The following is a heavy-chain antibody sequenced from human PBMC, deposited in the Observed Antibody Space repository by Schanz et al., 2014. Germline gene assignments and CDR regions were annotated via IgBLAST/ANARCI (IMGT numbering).Heavy chain of an antibody. J-gene: IGHJ3*02. V-gene: IGHV3-23*01. CDR2: ISGLGEAT. Sequence: EVQLLASGGGLVQPGGSLRLTCLTSGFTFTDHAMSWVRQAPGKGLEWVSTISGLGEATFYSDSVKGRFTVSRDNSKNIVYLQMNSLRAEDTALYYCAKDPHKDYGGKPQAFDIWGQGTMVTVSS. D-gene: IGHD4-17*01. CDR1: GFTFTDHA. CDR3: AKDPHKDYGGKPQAFDI.